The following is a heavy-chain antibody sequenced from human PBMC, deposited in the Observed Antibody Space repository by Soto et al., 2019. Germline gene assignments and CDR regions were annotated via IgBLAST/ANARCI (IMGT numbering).Heavy chain of an antibody. Sequence: PGGSLRLSCAASGFTFSSYAMSWVRQAPGKGLEWVSAISGSGGSTYYADSVKGRFTISRDNSKNTLYLQMNSLRAEDTAVYYCAKGGRDYYDSSGYDAFDIWGQGTMVTVS. CDR3: AKGGRDYYDSSGYDAFDI. CDR2: ISGSGGST. D-gene: IGHD3-22*01. J-gene: IGHJ3*02. CDR1: GFTFSSYA. V-gene: IGHV3-23*01.